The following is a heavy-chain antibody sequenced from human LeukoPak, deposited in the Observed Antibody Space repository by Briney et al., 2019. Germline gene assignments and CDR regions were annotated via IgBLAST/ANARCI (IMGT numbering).Heavy chain of an antibody. CDR3: ARAPSLGAARPFPWFDP. CDR2: IYTSGST. Sequence: SQTLSLTCTVSGGSISSGSYYWSWIRQPAGKGLEWLGRIYTSGSTNYNPSLKSRVTISLDTSKNQFSLKLSSVTAADTAVYYCARAPSLGAARPFPWFDPWGQGTLVTVSS. D-gene: IGHD6-6*01. J-gene: IGHJ5*02. V-gene: IGHV4-61*02. CDR1: GGSISSGSYY.